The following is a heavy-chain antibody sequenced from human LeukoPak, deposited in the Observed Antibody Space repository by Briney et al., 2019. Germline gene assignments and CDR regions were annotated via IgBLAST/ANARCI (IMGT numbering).Heavy chain of an antibody. CDR1: GFTFSSYG. CDR3: ARDSASTPLDY. J-gene: IGHJ4*02. D-gene: IGHD1-26*01. CDR2: VSNDGRNE. Sequence: GGSLRLSCATSGFTFSSYGIHWVRQAPGKGMEWVAVVSNDGRNEYYADSVQGRFSISRDNSKNTVFLQMNSLRAEDTAVYYCARDSASTPLDYWGQGTLVTVSS. V-gene: IGHV3-33*01.